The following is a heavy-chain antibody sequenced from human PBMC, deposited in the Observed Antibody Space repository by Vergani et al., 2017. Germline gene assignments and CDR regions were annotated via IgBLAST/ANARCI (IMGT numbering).Heavy chain of an antibody. CDR1: GYTFTNHA. CDR3: ARAVRRVWDYYGLDV. CDR2: IKTDTGNP. J-gene: IGHJ6*02. D-gene: IGHD1-26*01. V-gene: IGHV7-4-1*02. Sequence: QVQLVQSGAEVKKPGASVKVSCKASGYTFTNHAMNWVRQAPGQGLEWMGWIKTDTGNPTYAQGFTGRFVFSLDTSVSTAYLQISGLKADDTAVYYCARAVRRVWDYYGLDVWGQGTTVTVSS.